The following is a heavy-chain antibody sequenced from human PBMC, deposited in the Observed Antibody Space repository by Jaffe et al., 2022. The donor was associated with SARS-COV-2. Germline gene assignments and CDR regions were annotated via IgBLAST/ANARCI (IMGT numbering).Heavy chain of an antibody. CDR3: ARLGSGYYSGDLDY. CDR1: GYIFINYY. CDR2: VSPRSGSA. V-gene: IGHV1-46*01. D-gene: IGHD3-22*01. Sequence: QVQLVQSGAELKKPGASVNISCKASGYIFINYYIQWLRQAPGQGLEWMAVVSPRSGSARFAQSFQGRVTMASDTSTTTIYMELSSLRSEDTAVYYCARLGSGYYSGDLDYWGQGTLVTVSS. J-gene: IGHJ4*02.